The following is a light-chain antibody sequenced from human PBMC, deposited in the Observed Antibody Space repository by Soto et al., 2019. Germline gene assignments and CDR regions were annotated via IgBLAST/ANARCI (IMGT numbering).Light chain of an antibody. CDR2: GAS. CDR3: QQYGDLPWT. J-gene: IGKJ1*01. V-gene: IGKV3-20*01. Sequence: ALTQSPGTLSSSPGERATLSCRASQSVSSSYLAWYQQKPGQAPRLLIYGASSRATGIPDRFSGSGSGTDFTLTINRLEPEDCAVYYCQQYGDLPWTFGQGTKVEI. CDR1: QSVSSSY.